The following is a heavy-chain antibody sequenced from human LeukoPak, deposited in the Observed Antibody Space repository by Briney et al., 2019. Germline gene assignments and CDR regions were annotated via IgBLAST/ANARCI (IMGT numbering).Heavy chain of an antibody. Sequence: GSSVKVSCKASGGTFISYAISWVRQAPGQGREWMGGIIPIFGTANYAQKLQGRVRNNTEESTRKDYIEMSRERDKDTAVYYCARVSGLAVAGTPPLSFDYWGQGTLVTVSS. D-gene: IGHD6-19*01. V-gene: IGHV1-69*05. CDR1: GGTFISYA. J-gene: IGHJ4*02. CDR3: ARVSGLAVAGTPPLSFDY. CDR2: IIPIFGTA.